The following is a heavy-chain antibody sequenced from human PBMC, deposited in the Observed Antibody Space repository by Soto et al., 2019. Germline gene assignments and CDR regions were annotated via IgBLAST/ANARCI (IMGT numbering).Heavy chain of an antibody. CDR2: IYYSGST. D-gene: IGHD3-3*01. V-gene: IGHV4-59*08. Sequence: QVQLQESGPGLVKPSETLSLTCSVSGGSIGSYYWSWIRQPPGKGLEWIGYIYYSGSTNYNPSLKSLVTISVDTSKNQCSLKLSSVTAADTAVYYCARGGWRQIDYWGQGTLVTVSS. J-gene: IGHJ4*02. CDR1: GGSIGSYY. CDR3: ARGGWRQIDY.